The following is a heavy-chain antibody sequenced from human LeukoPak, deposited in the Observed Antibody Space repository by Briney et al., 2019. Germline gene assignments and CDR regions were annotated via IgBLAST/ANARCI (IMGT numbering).Heavy chain of an antibody. CDR2: IKGRPDGATT. V-gene: IGHV3-15*01. J-gene: IGHJ4*02. CDR1: GLAFTNAW. CDR3: TTWDGGTRDS. D-gene: IGHD1-26*01. Sequence: PGGSLRLSCEASGLAFTNAWLSWVRQAPGKGLEWVARIKGRPDGATTDYAAPVKGRFTISRDDSKNTLYMQMSSLETEVTVVSYCTTWDGGTRDSWGQGPLVTVSS.